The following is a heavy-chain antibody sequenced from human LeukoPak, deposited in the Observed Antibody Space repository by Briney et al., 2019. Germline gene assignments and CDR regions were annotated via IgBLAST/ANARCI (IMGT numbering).Heavy chain of an antibody. J-gene: IGHJ6*03. CDR1: GGSISSYY. V-gene: IGHV4-59*01. CDR3: ARGGRDYNILTGSSYYYYYMDV. CDR2: IYYSGST. Sequence: PSETLSLTCTVSGGSISSYYWSWIRQPPGKGLEWIGYIYYSGSTNYNPSLKSRVTISVDTSKNHFSLKLSSVTAADTAVYYCARGGRDYNILTGSSYYYYYMDVWGKGTTVTISS. D-gene: IGHD3-9*01.